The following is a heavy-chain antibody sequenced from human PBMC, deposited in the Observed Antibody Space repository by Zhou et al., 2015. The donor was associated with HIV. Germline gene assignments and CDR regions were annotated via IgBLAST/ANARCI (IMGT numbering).Heavy chain of an antibody. CDR3: ANSFAVPGSWLDP. J-gene: IGHJ5*02. V-gene: IGHV1-18*01. Sequence: LVQSGAEVKKPGASVKVSCKGSGYPFNSYGISWVRQAPGQGLEWLGWISGSNGDTKYAQKVQDRVTMTTDKSTTTAYMELRSLRSDDTAIYYCANSFAVPGSWLDPWGQGTQVTVTS. CDR1: GYPFNSYG. CDR2: ISGSNGDT. D-gene: IGHD6-19*01.